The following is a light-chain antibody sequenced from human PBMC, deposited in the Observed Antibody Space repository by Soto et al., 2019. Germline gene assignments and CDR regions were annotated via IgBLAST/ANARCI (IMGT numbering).Light chain of an antibody. Sequence: EIVMTQSPATLSVSPGERATLSCRASQSVSSNLAWYQQKPGQAPRLLIFGASTRATGIPARFSGSGSGTEFTLTISSLQSEDFAVYYFQQYNTGPPITCCPGTRLDIK. CDR2: GAS. CDR3: QQYNTGPPIT. V-gene: IGKV3-15*01. J-gene: IGKJ5*01. CDR1: QSVSSN.